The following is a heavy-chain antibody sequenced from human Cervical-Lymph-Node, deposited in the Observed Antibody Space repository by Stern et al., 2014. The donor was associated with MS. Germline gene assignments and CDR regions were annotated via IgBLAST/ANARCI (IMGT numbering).Heavy chain of an antibody. J-gene: IGHJ4*02. CDR2: IFPGGSDI. CDR3: ARQRYFDY. CDR1: GYTFTSYW. Sequence: EVQLVESGPEVKRPGESLKISCQASGYTFTSYWVGGVRQMPGKGLGWIAFIFPGGSDIRYSPSFQGQVTISADKSSSTAYLQWNNLKASDTAIYYCARQRYFDYWGQGTLVTVSS. V-gene: IGHV5-51*01.